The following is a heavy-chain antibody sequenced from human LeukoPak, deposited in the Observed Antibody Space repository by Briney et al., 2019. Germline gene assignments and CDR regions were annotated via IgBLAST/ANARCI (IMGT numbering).Heavy chain of an antibody. J-gene: IGHJ4*02. CDR1: GGTLSSYG. CDR2: IIPILGIA. D-gene: IGHD3-22*01. V-gene: IGHV1-69*04. Sequence: SVKVSCKASGGTLSSYGISWVRQAPGQGLEWMGRIIPILGIANYAQKFQGRVTITADESTSTAYMELSSLRSEDTAVYYCARDLKGYYYDSSGFQGFDYWGQGTLVTVSS. CDR3: ARDLKGYYYDSSGFQGFDY.